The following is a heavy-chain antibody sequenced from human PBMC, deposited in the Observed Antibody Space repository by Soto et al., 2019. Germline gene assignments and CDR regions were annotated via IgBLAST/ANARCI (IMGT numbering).Heavy chain of an antibody. J-gene: IGHJ4*02. V-gene: IGHV1-69*13. CDR1: GGTFSSYR. CDR3: VRDSGAKLSSS. Sequence: AVKVSCKASGGTFSSYRINWLRQAPGQGLEWVGGIVPIYRTADYAQKFQGRVTITADESARTSYMELRSLKSQDTAVYYCVRDSGAKLSSSWGQGTLVTVSS. D-gene: IGHD6-13*01. CDR2: IVPIYRTA.